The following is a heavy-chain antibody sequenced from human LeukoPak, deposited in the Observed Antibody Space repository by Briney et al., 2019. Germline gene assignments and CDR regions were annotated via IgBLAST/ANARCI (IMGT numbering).Heavy chain of an antibody. CDR1: GFTFSSYA. Sequence: GGSLRLSCAASGFTFSSYAMTWVRQAPGKGLEWVSAVSSRGDSTYYAEPVKGRFTISRDNSKNTLYLQVSSLRAEDTAVYYCAKDDYDFLTGYYRIDYWGQGTLVIVSS. D-gene: IGHD3-9*01. V-gene: IGHV3-23*01. CDR3: AKDDYDFLTGYYRIDY. CDR2: VSSRGDST. J-gene: IGHJ4*02.